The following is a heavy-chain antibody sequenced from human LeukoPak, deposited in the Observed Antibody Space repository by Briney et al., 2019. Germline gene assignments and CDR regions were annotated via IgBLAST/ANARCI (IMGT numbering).Heavy chain of an antibody. CDR1: GGSISSYY. CDR2: IYYSGST. Sequence: SETLSLTCTVSGGSISSYYWSWIRQPPGKGLEWIGYIYYSGSTNYNPSLKSRVTISVDTSKNQFSLKLSSVKAADTAVYYCARDTNGWYGWFDPWGRGTLVTVSS. CDR3: ARDTNGWYGWFDP. V-gene: IGHV4-59*08. J-gene: IGHJ5*02. D-gene: IGHD6-19*01.